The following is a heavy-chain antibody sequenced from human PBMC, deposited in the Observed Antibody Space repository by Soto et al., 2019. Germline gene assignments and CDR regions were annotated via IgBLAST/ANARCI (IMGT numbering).Heavy chain of an antibody. CDR3: AKVNGGRSGWSHWDY. D-gene: IGHD6-19*01. CDR2: ISGSGGST. J-gene: IGHJ4*02. V-gene: IGHV3-23*01. CDR1: GFTFSSYA. Sequence: EMQLLESGGGLVQPGGSLRLSCAASGFTFSSYAMSWVRQAPGKGLEWVSAISGSGGSTYYADSVKGRFTISRDNSKNTLYLQMNSLRAEDTAVYYCAKVNGGRSGWSHWDYWGQGTLVTVSS.